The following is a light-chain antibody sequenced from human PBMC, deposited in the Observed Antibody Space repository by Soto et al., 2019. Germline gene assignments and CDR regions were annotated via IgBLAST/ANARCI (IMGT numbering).Light chain of an antibody. CDR2: SAS. V-gene: IGKV3-15*01. J-gene: IGKJ2*01. Sequence: EIAMTQPPATLSVSPGARATLSCRASQSISTELAWYQQIPGQPPRLLIYSASTRATGVPARFTGSGSGSEFTLTISGLQSEDFAIYYCQQSHNWPLTFGQGTRLEI. CDR1: QSISTE. CDR3: QQSHNWPLT.